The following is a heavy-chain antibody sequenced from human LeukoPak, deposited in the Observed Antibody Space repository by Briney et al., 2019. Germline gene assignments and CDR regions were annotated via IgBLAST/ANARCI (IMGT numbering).Heavy chain of an antibody. J-gene: IGHJ4*02. CDR3: AKCLPYRGSGSLDY. V-gene: IGHV3-9*01. Sequence: PGGSLRLSCAASGFTFDDYAMHWVRQAPGKGLEWVSGISWNSGSIGYADSVKGRFTISRDNAKNSLYLQMNSLRAEDTALYYCAKCLPYRGSGSLDYWGQGTLVTVSS. CDR1: GFTFDDYA. CDR2: ISWNSGSI. D-gene: IGHD3-10*01.